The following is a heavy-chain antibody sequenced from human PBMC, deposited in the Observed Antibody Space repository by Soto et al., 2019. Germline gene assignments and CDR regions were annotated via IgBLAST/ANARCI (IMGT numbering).Heavy chain of an antibody. Sequence: QVQLQESGLGLVKPSQTLSLTCTVSGGSISSGDYYWSWIRQPPGKGLEWIGYIYYSGSTYYNPSLKSRVTISVDTSKNQFSLKLSSVTAADTAVYYCARGRCGGDCYYYYGMDVWGQGTTVTVSS. CDR1: GGSISSGDYY. CDR2: IYYSGST. CDR3: ARGRCGGDCYYYYGMDV. V-gene: IGHV4-30-4*01. D-gene: IGHD2-21*02. J-gene: IGHJ6*02.